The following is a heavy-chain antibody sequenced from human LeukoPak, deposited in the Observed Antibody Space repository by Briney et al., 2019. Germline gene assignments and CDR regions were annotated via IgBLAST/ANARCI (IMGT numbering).Heavy chain of an antibody. J-gene: IGHJ4*02. D-gene: IGHD4-17*01. V-gene: IGHV1-69*05. CDR1: GGTFISSA. Sequence: SVKVSCKASGGTFISSAINWVRQAPGQGLEWMGRIIPVYGAPKFAQKFQGRVTITTDESTRTAYMELSSLRSEDTAVYYCASKYGDYAPYHFDNWGQGTLVTVSS. CDR3: ASKYGDYAPYHFDN. CDR2: IIPVYGAP.